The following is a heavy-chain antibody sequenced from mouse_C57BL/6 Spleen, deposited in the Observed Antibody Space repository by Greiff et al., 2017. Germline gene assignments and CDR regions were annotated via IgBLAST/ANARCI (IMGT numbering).Heavy chain of an antibody. Sequence: VQLLQPGAELVKPGASVKMSCTASGYTFTSYWITWVKQRPGQGLEWIGDIYPGSGSTNYNEKFKSKATLTVDTSSSTAYMQLSSLTSEDSAIYYCARDDYGESFAYWGQGTMVTVSA. CDR1: GYTFTSYW. CDR3: ARDDYGESFAY. V-gene: IGHV1-55*01. J-gene: IGHJ3*01. CDR2: IYPGSGST. D-gene: IGHD2-4*01.